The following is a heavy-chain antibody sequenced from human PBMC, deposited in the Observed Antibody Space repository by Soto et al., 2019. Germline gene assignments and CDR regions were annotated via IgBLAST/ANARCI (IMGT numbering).Heavy chain of an antibody. CDR2: MSPNSGNT. CDR3: ARRKIGIYNWFDP. Sequence: ASVKVSCKASGYTFTSYDINWVRQATGQGLEWMGWMSPNSGNTGYAQKFQGRVTMTRNTSISTAYMELSSLRSEDTAVYYCARRKIGIYNWFDPWGQGTLVTVSS. J-gene: IGHJ5*02. V-gene: IGHV1-8*01. CDR1: GYTFTSYD.